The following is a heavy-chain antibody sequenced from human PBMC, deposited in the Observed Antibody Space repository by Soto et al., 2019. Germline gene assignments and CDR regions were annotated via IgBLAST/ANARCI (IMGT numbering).Heavy chain of an antibody. D-gene: IGHD3-22*01. CDR3: ARLTMILLPGKNYYYYYGMDV. J-gene: IGHJ6*02. V-gene: IGHV4-39*01. Sequence: PSETLSLTCTVSGGSISSSSYYWGWIRQPPGKGLEWIGSIYYSGSTYYNPSLKSRVTISVDTSKNQFSLKLSSVTAADTAVYYCARLTMILLPGKNYYYYYGMDVWGQGTTVTVSS. CDR2: IYYSGST. CDR1: GGSISSSSYY.